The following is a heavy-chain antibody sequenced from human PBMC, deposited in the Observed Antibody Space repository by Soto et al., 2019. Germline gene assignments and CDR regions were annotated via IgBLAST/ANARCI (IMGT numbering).Heavy chain of an antibody. D-gene: IGHD1-1*01. V-gene: IGHV3-7*01. CDR3: ATDSGTSDY. Sequence: PGGSLRLSCAATGFTFSTYWMCWVRQAPGRGLEWVANIKQDGSETYYVDSVTGRFTISRDNAKKSLYLQMNSLRAEDTAVYYCATDSGTSDYWGQGTLVTVSS. J-gene: IGHJ4*02. CDR1: GFTFSTYW. CDR2: IKQDGSET.